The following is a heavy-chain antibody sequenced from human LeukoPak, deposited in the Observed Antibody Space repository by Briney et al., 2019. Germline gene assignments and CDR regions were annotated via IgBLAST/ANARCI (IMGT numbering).Heavy chain of an antibody. CDR3: ARDTRGDNWFDP. CDR1: GGSISSYY. D-gene: IGHD3-10*01. V-gene: IGHV4-59*01. J-gene: IGHJ5*02. Sequence: SETLSLTCTVSGGSISSYYWSWSRQPPGKGLEWIGDIYYSGSTNYNPSLKSRVTISVDTSKNQFSLKLSSVTAADTAVYYCARDTRGDNWFDPWGQGTLVTVSS. CDR2: IYYSGST.